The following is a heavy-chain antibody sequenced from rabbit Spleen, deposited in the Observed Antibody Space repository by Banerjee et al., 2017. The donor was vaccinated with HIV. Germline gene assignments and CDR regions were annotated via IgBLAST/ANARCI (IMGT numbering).Heavy chain of an antibody. CDR3: ARDLYLSSDL. V-gene: IGHV1S45*01. Sequence: QEQVLESGGGLVRPEGSLKLSCTASGFSFSNKAVMCWVRQAPGKGLQWIACINAVTGKAVYATWAKGRFTFSKTSSTTVTLQMTSLTAADTATYFCARDLYLSSDLWGPGTLVTVS. CDR2: INAVTGKA. D-gene: IGHD1-1*01. J-gene: IGHJ4*01. CDR1: GFSFSNKAV.